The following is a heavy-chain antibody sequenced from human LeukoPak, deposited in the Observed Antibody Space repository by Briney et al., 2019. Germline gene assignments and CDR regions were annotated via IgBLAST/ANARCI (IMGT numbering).Heavy chain of an antibody. CDR3: ARDSRYSYGSGGMDV. J-gene: IGHJ6*02. D-gene: IGHD3-10*01. V-gene: IGHV4-59*01. CDR2: VYYTGST. Sequence: SETLSLTCTVSGGSIGSFYWTWIRQTPRKGLEWIGSVYYTGSTNYNPSLKSRVTISIDTSRSQFSLKLTSVTVADTAVYYCARDSRYSYGSGGMDVWGQGTTSPSL. CDR1: GGSIGSFY.